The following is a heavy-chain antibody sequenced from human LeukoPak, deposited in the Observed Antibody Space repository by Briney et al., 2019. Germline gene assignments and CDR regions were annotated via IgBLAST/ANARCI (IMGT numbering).Heavy chain of an antibody. V-gene: IGHV1-69*13. Sequence: SVRVSCKTSGGTFNNNAINWVRQAPGQGLEWMGGFIPFYDTRSSAQKFQGRVTISADESTSTIFLELNNLRSDDTAVYYCARMEGYSYSDFWGQGTLVIVSS. CDR1: GGTFNNNA. CDR3: ARMEGYSYSDF. CDR2: FIPFYDTR. J-gene: IGHJ4*02. D-gene: IGHD3/OR15-3a*01.